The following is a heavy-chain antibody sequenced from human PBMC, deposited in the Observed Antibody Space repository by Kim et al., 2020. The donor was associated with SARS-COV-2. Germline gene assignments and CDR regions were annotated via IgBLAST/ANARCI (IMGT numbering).Heavy chain of an antibody. Sequence: SVKVSCKASGGTFSSYAISWVRQAPGQGLEWMGRIIPILGIANYAQKFQGRVTITADKSTSTAYMELSSLRSEDTAVYYCARDLGTTPHDYWGQGTLVTVSS. V-gene: IGHV1-69*04. CDR3: ARDLGTTPHDY. D-gene: IGHD1-1*01. J-gene: IGHJ4*02. CDR1: GGTFSSYA. CDR2: IIPILGIA.